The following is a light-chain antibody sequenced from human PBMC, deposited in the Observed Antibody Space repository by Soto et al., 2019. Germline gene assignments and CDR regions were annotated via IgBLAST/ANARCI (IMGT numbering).Light chain of an antibody. CDR1: SNDGGGYNY. V-gene: IGLV2-14*01. Sequence: QSALTQPASMSGSPGQSITISCTGTSNDGGGYNYVSWYQQHPGKAPKLMIFEVSNRPSGVSNRFSGSKSGNTASLTISGVQAEDEAYYYCCSYTSTNSRVFGGGTKLTVL. J-gene: IGLJ3*02. CDR2: EVS. CDR3: CSYTSTNSRV.